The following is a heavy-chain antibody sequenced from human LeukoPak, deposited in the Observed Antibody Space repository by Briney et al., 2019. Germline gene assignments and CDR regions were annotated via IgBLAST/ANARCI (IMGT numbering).Heavy chain of an antibody. CDR3: TRLSDPPAGIVATIREDYYYYMDV. D-gene: IGHD5-12*01. J-gene: IGHJ6*03. Sequence: GGSLRLSCAASGFTFSSYWMSWVRQAPGKGLEWVANINQDGSEENYVDSVKGRFTISRDNAKNSLYLQMNSLRAEDTAVYYCTRLSDPPAGIVATIREDYYYYMDVWGKGTTVTVSS. CDR2: INQDGSEE. V-gene: IGHV3-7*01. CDR1: GFTFSSYW.